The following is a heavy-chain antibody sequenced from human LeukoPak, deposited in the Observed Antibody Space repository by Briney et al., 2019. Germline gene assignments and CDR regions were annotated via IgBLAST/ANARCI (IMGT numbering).Heavy chain of an antibody. D-gene: IGHD2-2*01. CDR1: GGTFSSYA. J-gene: IGHJ6*03. CDR3: ARGGVRYCSSTSCYYYMDV. Sequence: SVKVSCKASGGTFSSYAISWVRQAPGQGLEWMGGTIPIFGTANYAQKFQGRVTITTDESTSTAYMELSSLRSEDTAVYYCARGGVRYCSSTSCYYYMDVWGKGTTVTVSS. V-gene: IGHV1-69*05. CDR2: TIPIFGTA.